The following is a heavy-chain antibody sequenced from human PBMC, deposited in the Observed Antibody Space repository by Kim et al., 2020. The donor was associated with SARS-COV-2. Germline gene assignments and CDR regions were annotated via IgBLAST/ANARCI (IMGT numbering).Heavy chain of an antibody. D-gene: IGHD6-13*01. V-gene: IGHV3-33*05. Sequence: GGSLRLSCAASGFTFSSYGMHWVRQAPGKGLEWVAVISYDGSNKYYADSVKGRFTISRDNSKNTLYLQMNSLRAEDTAVYYCARETVIAAAGYYYYYGMDVWGQGTTVTVSS. J-gene: IGHJ6*02. CDR3: ARETVIAAAGYYYYYGMDV. CDR2: ISYDGSNK. CDR1: GFTFSSYG.